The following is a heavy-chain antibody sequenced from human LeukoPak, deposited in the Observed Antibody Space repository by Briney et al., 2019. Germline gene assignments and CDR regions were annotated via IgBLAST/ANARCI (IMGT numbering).Heavy chain of an antibody. J-gene: IGHJ4*02. CDR1: GYTFTSYD. CDR3: ARGRMGAKGDFDY. Sequence: ASVKVSCKASGYTFTSYDINWVRQATGQGLEWMGWMNPNSGNTGYAQEFQGRVTITRNTSISTAYMELSSLRSEDTAVYYCARGRMGAKGDFDYWGQGTLVTVSS. CDR2: MNPNSGNT. D-gene: IGHD1-26*01. V-gene: IGHV1-8*02.